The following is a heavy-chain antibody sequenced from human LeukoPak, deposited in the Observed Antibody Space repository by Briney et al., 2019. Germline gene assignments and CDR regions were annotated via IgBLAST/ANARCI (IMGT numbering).Heavy chain of an antibody. J-gene: IGHJ4*02. CDR3: AGSRYPEPQDLDY. V-gene: IGHV3-48*03. D-gene: IGHD1-14*01. CDR2: ISADRKVI. CDR1: GFTFNIYE. Sequence: GGSLRLSCAASGFTFNIYEMNWVRQAPGKGLEWISYISADRKVIYYADSVKGRFIISRDNAKNSLYLQMSSLRAEDTAVYYCAGSRYPEPQDLDYWGQGTLVSVSS.